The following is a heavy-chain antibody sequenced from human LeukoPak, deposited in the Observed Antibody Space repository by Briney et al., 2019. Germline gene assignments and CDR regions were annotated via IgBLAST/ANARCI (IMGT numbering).Heavy chain of an antibody. CDR2: IRRKVYGGTP. J-gene: IGHJ4*02. CDR1: TFTFGDYA. Sequence: GGSLRLSCTSSTFTFGDYAINWIRQAPGKGLEWVGFIRRKVYGGTPEYAASVKGRFTVSRDDSKSIAYLQMNSLKTEDTAVYYCTRGASPDILTGDYWGQGTLVTVSS. V-gene: IGHV3-49*03. D-gene: IGHD3-9*01. CDR3: TRGASPDILTGDY.